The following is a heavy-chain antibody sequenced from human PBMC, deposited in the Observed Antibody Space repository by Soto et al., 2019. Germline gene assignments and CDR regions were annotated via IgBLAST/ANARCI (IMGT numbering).Heavy chain of an antibody. CDR3: ATHRGYCSGGTRD. V-gene: IGHV3-48*01. Sequence: EVQLVESGGGLVQPGGSLRLSCAASGFTFSSYSMNWVRQAPGKGLEWVSYISSSSSTIYYADSVKGRFTISRDNAKNSLYLQMNSLRAEDTAVYYCATHRGYCSGGTRDWGQGTLVTVSS. D-gene: IGHD2-15*01. CDR1: GFTFSSYS. J-gene: IGHJ1*01. CDR2: ISSSSSTI.